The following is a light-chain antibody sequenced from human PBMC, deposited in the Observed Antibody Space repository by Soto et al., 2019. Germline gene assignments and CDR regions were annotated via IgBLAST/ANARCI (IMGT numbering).Light chain of an antibody. CDR2: GSS. Sequence: EIVLTQSPGTLSLSPGERATLSCRASQSVRSRYLAWYQQKPGQAPRLLIFGSSSRATGIPDRFSGSGSGTDFTLTSSRLEPEDFAVYYCQQYGSSPLLTFGGGTKVEIK. CDR3: QQYGSSPLLT. V-gene: IGKV3-20*01. J-gene: IGKJ4*01. CDR1: QSVRSRY.